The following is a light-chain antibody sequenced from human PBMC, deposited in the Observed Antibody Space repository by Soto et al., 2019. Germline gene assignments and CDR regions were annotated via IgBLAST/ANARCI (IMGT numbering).Light chain of an antibody. J-gene: IGLJ3*02. CDR2: EVS. V-gene: IGLV2-8*01. CDR1: SSDVGRYNY. Sequence: QSALTQPPSASGSLGQSVTIPCTGTSSDVGRYNYVSWCQQHPGKVPKLLIYEVSNRPSGVPDRFSGSKSGNTASLTVSGLQPEDEADYYCNSYAGGDWVFGVGTKLTVL. CDR3: NSYAGGDWV.